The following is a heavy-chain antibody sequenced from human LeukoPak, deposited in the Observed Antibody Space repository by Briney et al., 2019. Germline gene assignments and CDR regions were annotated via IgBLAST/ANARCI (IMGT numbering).Heavy chain of an antibody. V-gene: IGHV3-11*03. CDR3: ARPRAPDYDEIGYFYGNQRLRGAPYYFDF. Sequence: GGSLRLSCAASGFTFSDYYVRWIRQAPGKGLEWLSYISGTTGNINYADSVKGRFTISRDNTENSLYLQMNRQRDDDTVVYYSARPRAPDYDEIGYFYGNQRLRGAPYYFDFWGQGALVTVSS. CDR1: GFTFSDYY. CDR2: ISGTTGNI. D-gene: IGHD3-22*01. J-gene: IGHJ4*02.